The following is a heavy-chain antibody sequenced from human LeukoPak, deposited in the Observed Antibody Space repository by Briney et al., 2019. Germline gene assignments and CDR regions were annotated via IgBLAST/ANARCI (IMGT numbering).Heavy chain of an antibody. CDR1: GGSFSGYY. V-gene: IGHV4-34*01. Sequence: PSETLSLTCAVYGGSFSGYYWSWIRQPPGKGLEWIGEINHSGSTNYNPSLKSRVTISVDTSKNQFSLKLSSVTAADTAVYYCARGGRVVPAAMKRKETIGYWGQGTLVTVSS. D-gene: IGHD2-2*01. J-gene: IGHJ4*02. CDR3: ARGGRVVPAAMKRKETIGY. CDR2: INHSGST.